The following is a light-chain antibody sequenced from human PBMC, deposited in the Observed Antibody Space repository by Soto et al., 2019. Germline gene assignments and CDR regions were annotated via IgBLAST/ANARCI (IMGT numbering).Light chain of an antibody. CDR2: STD. CDR1: TGAVTSGYY. CDR3: LLYFGGYVV. V-gene: IGLV7-43*01. J-gene: IGLJ2*01. Sequence: QAVVTQEPSLTVSPGGTVTLTCASSTGAVTSGYYPNWVQQKPGQTPRALIYSTDNKHSWTPARFSGSLLAGKAALTLSGAQPEAESYYYCLLYFGGYVVFGGGTKLTVL.